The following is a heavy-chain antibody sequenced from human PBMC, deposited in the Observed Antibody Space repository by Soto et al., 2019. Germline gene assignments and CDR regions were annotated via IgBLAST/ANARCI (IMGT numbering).Heavy chain of an antibody. CDR1: GFTFSIFW. Sequence: EVQLLESGGGLVQPGGSLRLSCAASGFTFSIFWMNWVRQAPGKGLEWVANINQNGGEKNYVDSVKGRFTIPRDNAKNSLYLQINSLRAEDTAIYYCARLSNGWSHGPFDYWGQGTLVTVSS. CDR2: INQNGGEK. V-gene: IGHV3-7*01. J-gene: IGHJ4*02. D-gene: IGHD6-19*01. CDR3: ARLSNGWSHGPFDY.